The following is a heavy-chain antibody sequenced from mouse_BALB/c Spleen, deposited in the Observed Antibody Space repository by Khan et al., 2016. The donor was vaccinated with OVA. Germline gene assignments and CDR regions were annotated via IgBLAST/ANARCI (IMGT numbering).Heavy chain of an antibody. J-gene: IGHJ3*01. CDR2: INTYTGEP. CDR3: ARRNGNYWFAV. D-gene: IGHD2-1*01. CDR1: GYTLTNYG. V-gene: IGHV9-3-1*01. Sequence: QIQLVQSGPELKKPGETVKISCKASGYTLTNYGMNWVKQAPGKGLKWMGWINTYTGEPTYAEDFKGRIAFSLETSASTASLQIHNLKNEDTANYFCARRNGNYWFAVWGQGTLVTVSA.